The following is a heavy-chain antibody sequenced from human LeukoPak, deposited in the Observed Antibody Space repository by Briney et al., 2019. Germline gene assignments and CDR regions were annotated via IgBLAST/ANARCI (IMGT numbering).Heavy chain of an antibody. CDR2: IYYSGST. CDR1: GGSISSYY. V-gene: IGHV4-59*01. Sequence: SETLSLTCTVSGGSISSYYWSWLRQPPGKGLEWIGYIYYSGSTNYNPSLKSRVTISVDTSKNQFSLKLSSVTAADTAVYYCARVVGAFTLFDYWGQGTLVTVSS. CDR3: ARVVGAFTLFDY. J-gene: IGHJ4*02. D-gene: IGHD3-16*01.